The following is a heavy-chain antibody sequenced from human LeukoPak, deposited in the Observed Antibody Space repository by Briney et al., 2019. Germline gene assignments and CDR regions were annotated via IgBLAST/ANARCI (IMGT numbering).Heavy chain of an antibody. Sequence: ASVKVSCKASGGTFSSYAISWVRQAPGQGLEWMGGIIPIFGTANYAQKFQGRVTITADKSTSTAYMELSSLRSEDTAVYYCARGGDILTGYYMGVSAIDYWGQGTLVTVSS. CDR1: GGTFSSYA. CDR3: ARGGDILTGYYMGVSAIDY. J-gene: IGHJ4*02. CDR2: IIPIFGTA. V-gene: IGHV1-69*06. D-gene: IGHD3-9*01.